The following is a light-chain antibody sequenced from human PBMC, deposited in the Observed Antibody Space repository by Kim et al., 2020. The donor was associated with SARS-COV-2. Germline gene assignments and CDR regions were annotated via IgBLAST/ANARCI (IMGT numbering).Light chain of an antibody. CDR1: QSVSSY. Sequence: EIVLTQSPATLSLSPGERATLSCRASQSVSSYLAWYQQKPGQAPRLLIYDASNRATGIPARFSGSGSGTDFTLTISSLEPEDFAVYYCQQRSNWPPLYTFGQGTKLGI. CDR2: DAS. J-gene: IGKJ2*01. V-gene: IGKV3-11*01. CDR3: QQRSNWPPLYT.